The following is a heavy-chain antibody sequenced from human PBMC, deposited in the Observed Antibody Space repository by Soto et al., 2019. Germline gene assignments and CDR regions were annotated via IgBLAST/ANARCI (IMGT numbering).Heavy chain of an antibody. V-gene: IGHV4-30-4*01. Sequence: SETLSLTCTVSGDSISSGNKYWSWIRQAPGKGLEWIGYIFSSGTTYYNPSLKSRLTMSLDTSQNQFSLRLASVTDADSAVYYCARVPSPFDYYYAMDVWGQGTTVTVSS. CDR2: IFSSGTT. CDR3: ARVPSPFDYYYAMDV. J-gene: IGHJ6*02. D-gene: IGHD3-16*01. CDR1: GDSISSGNKY.